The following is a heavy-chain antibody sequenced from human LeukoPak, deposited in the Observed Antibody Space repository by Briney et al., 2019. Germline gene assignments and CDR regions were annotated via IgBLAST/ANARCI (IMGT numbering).Heavy chain of an antibody. CDR1: GYTFTGYY. J-gene: IGHJ4*02. CDR3: ATAPISNYYDSSGYLNY. V-gene: IGHV1-2*06. D-gene: IGHD3-22*01. Sequence: ASVKVPCKASGYTFTGYYMHWVRQAPGQGLEWMGRINPNSGGTNYAQKFQGRVTMTEDTSTDTAYMELSSLRSEDTAVYYCATAPISNYYDSSGYLNYWGQGTLVTVSS. CDR2: INPNSGGT.